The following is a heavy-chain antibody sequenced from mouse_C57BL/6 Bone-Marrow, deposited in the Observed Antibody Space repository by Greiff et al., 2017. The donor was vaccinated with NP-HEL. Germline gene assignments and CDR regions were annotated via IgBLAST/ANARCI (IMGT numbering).Heavy chain of an antibody. V-gene: IGHV1-20*01. CDR3: ARSRLLRGVFDV. CDR2: INPYNGDT. CDR1: GYSFTGYF. Sequence: VQLQQSGPELVKPGDSVKISCKASGYSFTGYFMNWVMQSHGKSLEWIGRINPYNGDTFYNQKFKGKATLTVDKSSSTAHMELRSLTSEDSAVYYCARSRLLRGVFDVWGTGTTVTVSS. D-gene: IGHD2-13*01. J-gene: IGHJ1*03.